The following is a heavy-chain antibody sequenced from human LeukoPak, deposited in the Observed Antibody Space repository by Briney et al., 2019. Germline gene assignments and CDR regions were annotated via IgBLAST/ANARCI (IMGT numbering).Heavy chain of an antibody. CDR3: ARDRACSGGSCYSTNWFDP. D-gene: IGHD2-15*01. Sequence: PGGSLRPSCAASGFTFSSYAMHWVRQAPGKGLEWVAVISYDGSNKYYADSVKGRFTISRDNSKNTLYLQMNSLRAEDTAVYYCARDRACSGGSCYSTNWFDPWGQGTLVTVSS. J-gene: IGHJ5*02. CDR2: ISYDGSNK. V-gene: IGHV3-30-3*01. CDR1: GFTFSSYA.